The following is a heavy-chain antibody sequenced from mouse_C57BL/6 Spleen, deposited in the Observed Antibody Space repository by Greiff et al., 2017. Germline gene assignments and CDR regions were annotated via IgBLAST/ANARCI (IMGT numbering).Heavy chain of an antibody. CDR1: GYSITSGYY. J-gene: IGHJ3*01. CDR3: ARGVDGYWFAY. V-gene: IGHV3-6*01. Sequence: EVQLVESGPGLVKPSQSLSLTCSVTGYSITSGYYWNWIRQFPGNKLEWMGYISYDGSNNYNPSLKNRISITRDTSKNQFFLKLNSVTTEDTATYYCARGVDGYWFAYWGQGTLVTVSA. D-gene: IGHD2-3*01. CDR2: ISYDGSN.